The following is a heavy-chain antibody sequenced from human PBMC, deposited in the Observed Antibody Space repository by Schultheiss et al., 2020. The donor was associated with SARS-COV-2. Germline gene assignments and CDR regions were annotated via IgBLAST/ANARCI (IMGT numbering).Heavy chain of an antibody. CDR3: ARVPDYDYDFWSAPDYYFDY. D-gene: IGHD3-3*01. V-gene: IGHV3-7*01. CDR2: IKQDGSEK. CDR1: GFTFSSYS. J-gene: IGHJ4*02. Sequence: GGSLRLSCAASGFTFSSYSMNWVRQAPGKGLEWVANIKQDGSEKYYVDSVKGRFTISRDNAKNSLYLQMNSLRAEDTAVYYCARVPDYDYDFWSAPDYYFDYWGQGTLVTVSS.